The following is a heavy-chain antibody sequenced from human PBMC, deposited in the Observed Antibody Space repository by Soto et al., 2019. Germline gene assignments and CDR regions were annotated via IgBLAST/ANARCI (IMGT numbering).Heavy chain of an antibody. Sequence: QVQLVQSGAEVKKPGASVKVSCKASGYTFTSYGISWVRQAPGQGIEWMGWISAYNGNTNYAQKLQGRVTMTTDTSTSTAYMELRSLRSDDTAVYYCARVPHIVVVPAAQGGWFDPWGQGTLVTVSS. CDR1: GYTFTSYG. V-gene: IGHV1-18*01. J-gene: IGHJ5*02. CDR3: ARVPHIVVVPAAQGGWFDP. CDR2: ISAYNGNT. D-gene: IGHD2-2*01.